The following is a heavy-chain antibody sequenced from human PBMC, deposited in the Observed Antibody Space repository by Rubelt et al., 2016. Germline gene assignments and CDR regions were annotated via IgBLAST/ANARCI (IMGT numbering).Heavy chain of an antibody. D-gene: IGHD4-17*01. CDR3: ANYGDYVLRFDY. CDR1: YW. J-gene: IGHJ4*02. V-gene: IGHV3-7*01. CDR2: IKHDGSEK. Sequence: YWMSWVRQAPGKGLEWVANIKHDGSEKYYVDSVKGRFTISRDNAKNTLYLQMNSLRAEDTAVYYCANYGDYVLRFDYWGQGTLVTVSS.